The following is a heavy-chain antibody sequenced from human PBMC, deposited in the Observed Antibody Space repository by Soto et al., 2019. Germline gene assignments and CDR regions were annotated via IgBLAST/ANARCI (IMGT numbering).Heavy chain of an antibody. V-gene: IGHV6-1*01. CDR1: GDSVSSNSVA. J-gene: IGHJ4*02. D-gene: IGHD7-27*01. Sequence: SQTLSLTCAISGDSVSSNSVAWHWIRQSPSRGLEWLGKTYYRSKWYNDYAVSVKSRITINPDTSKNQFSLQLNSVTPDDTAVYYCARTMNWAFDYWGQETLVTVSS. CDR2: TYYRSKWYN. CDR3: ARTMNWAFDY.